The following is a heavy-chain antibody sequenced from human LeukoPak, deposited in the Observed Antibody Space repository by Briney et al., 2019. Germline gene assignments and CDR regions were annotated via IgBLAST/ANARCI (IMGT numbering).Heavy chain of an antibody. V-gene: IGHV1-18*01. CDR1: GYTFTRYG. D-gene: IGHD3-10*01. CDR3: ARVTLWFGELLRNWFDP. Sequence: GASVKVSCKASGYTFTRYGIIWVRQAPGQGLEWMGWISAYNGNTNYAQKLQGRVTMTTDTSTSTAYMELRSLRSDDTAVYYCARVTLWFGELLRNWFDPWGQGTLVTVSS. J-gene: IGHJ5*02. CDR2: ISAYNGNT.